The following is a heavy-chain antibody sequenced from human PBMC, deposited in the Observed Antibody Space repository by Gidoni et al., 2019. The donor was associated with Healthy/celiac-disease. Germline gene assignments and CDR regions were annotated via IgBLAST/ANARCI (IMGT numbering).Heavy chain of an antibody. CDR1: GFTFSSYW. CDR3: ARDFRPIPDYYYGMDV. V-gene: IGHV3-7*01. J-gene: IGHJ6*02. Sequence: EVQLVESGGGLVQPGGSLRLSCADSGFTFSSYWMSWVRQAPGKGLDWVANIKQDGSEKYYVDSVKGRFTISRDNAKNSLYLQMNSLRAEDTAVYYCARDFRPIPDYYYGMDVWGQGTTVTVSS. CDR2: IKQDGSEK.